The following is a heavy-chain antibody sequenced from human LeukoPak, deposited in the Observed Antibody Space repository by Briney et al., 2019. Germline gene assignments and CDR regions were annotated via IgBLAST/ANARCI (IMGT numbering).Heavy chain of an antibody. CDR3: VRHVVVDDFWSGYSDY. Sequence: GESLKISCKGYGYSFTSYWIGWVRQMPGKGLEWMGIFYPGDSNSRYSPSFQGRVTISADKSIRTAYLKWSSLKASDTAMYYCVRHVVVDDFWSGYSDYWGQGTLVTVSS. V-gene: IGHV5-51*01. J-gene: IGHJ4*02. CDR1: GYSFTSYW. CDR2: FYPGDSNS. D-gene: IGHD3-3*01.